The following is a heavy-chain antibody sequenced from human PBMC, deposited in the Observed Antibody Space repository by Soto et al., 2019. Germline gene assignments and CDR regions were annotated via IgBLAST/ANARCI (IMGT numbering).Heavy chain of an antibody. CDR1: GYTFTSHG. CDR3: ARMVRGSNIDYYHYMDV. D-gene: IGHD3-10*01. V-gene: IGHV1-18*01. Sequence: QVQLVQSGAEVKEPGASLKVSCKASGYTFTSHGISWVRQAPGQGLEWMGWISANNGDTNYAQKFQGRVTVTTDTSTSTGYMELRSLRSEDTAVYYCARMVRGSNIDYYHYMDVWGKGTTVTVSS. J-gene: IGHJ6*03. CDR2: ISANNGDT.